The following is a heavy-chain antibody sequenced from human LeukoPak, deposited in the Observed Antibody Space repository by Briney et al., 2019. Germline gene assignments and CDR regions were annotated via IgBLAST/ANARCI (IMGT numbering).Heavy chain of an antibody. CDR3: ARAGGYCSGGSCYWFDP. D-gene: IGHD2-15*01. Sequence: ASVKVSCKASGGTFSSYAISWVRQAPGQGLEWMGGIIPIFGTANYAQKFQGRVTITTDESTSTAYMELSSLRSEDTAAYYCARAGGYCSGGSCYWFDPWGQGTLVTVSS. CDR2: IIPIFGTA. CDR1: GGTFSSYA. V-gene: IGHV1-69*05. J-gene: IGHJ5*02.